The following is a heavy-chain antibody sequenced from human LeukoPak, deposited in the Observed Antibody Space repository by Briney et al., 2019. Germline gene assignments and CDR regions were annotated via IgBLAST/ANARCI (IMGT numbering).Heavy chain of an antibody. D-gene: IGHD3-22*01. J-gene: IGHJ4*02. CDR3: ARDPDPNYFDSSGLMQY. CDR1: GFTFSSYW. CDR2: IKQDGSEK. Sequence: PGGSLRLSCAASGFTFSSYWMSWVRQAPGKGLEWVANIKQDGSEKYYMDSVKGRFTISRDNAKNSLYLQMNSLRAEDTAVYYCARDPDPNYFDSSGLMQYWGQGILVTVSS. V-gene: IGHV3-7*01.